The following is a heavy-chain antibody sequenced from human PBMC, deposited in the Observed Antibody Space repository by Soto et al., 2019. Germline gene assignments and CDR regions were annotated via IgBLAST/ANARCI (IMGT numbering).Heavy chain of an antibody. CDR2: ISYDGSNK. CDR3: ATTSWGGPNWFDP. V-gene: IGHV3-30*03. CDR1: GFTFSSYG. J-gene: IGHJ5*02. D-gene: IGHD3-16*01. Sequence: PGGSLRLSCEASGFTFSSYGMHWVRQAPGKGLEWVAVISYDGSNKYYADSVKGRFTISRDNSKNTLYLQMNSLRAEDTAVYYCATTSWGGPNWFDPWGQGTQVTVSS.